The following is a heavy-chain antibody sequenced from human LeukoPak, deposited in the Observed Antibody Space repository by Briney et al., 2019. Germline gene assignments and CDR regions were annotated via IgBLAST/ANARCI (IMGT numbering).Heavy chain of an antibody. Sequence: GASLKVSCKASGYTFTSYDINWVRQATGQGLEWMGWMNPNSGNTGYAQKFQGRVTMTRNTSISTAYMELSSLRSEDTAVYYCARGADYDSSGYHYGMDVWGQGTTVTVSS. V-gene: IGHV1-8*01. J-gene: IGHJ6*02. CDR3: ARGADYDSSGYHYGMDV. CDR1: GYTFTSYD. CDR2: MNPNSGNT. D-gene: IGHD3-22*01.